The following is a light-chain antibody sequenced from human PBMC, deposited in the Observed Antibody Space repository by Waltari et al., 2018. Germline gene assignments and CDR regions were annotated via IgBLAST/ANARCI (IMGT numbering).Light chain of an antibody. V-gene: IGKV1-39*01. Sequence: DIQMTQSPSSLSASVGDRVTITCRASQTIDNYLNWYQQKPGKAPELLIYAASTLQRGVPSRFSGRGSGTEFTLTISSLQPEDFATYYCQQSSTTLFTFGPGTRVDI. CDR1: QTIDNY. J-gene: IGKJ3*01. CDR2: AAS. CDR3: QQSSTTLFT.